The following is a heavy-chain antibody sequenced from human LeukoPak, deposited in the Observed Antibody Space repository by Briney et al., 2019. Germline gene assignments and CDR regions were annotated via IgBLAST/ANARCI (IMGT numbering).Heavy chain of an antibody. Sequence: GSLRLSCAASGFAFPAFDMHWVRQATGKGLEWVSLINRDGTKTYYADSVRGRFTISRDNSKDSLYLQMNSLRTEDTALYYCATWAFYHGLDVWGQGTTVTVSS. D-gene: IGHD1-26*01. J-gene: IGHJ6*02. CDR3: ATWAFYHGLDV. CDR1: GFAFPAFD. V-gene: IGHV3-43*02. CDR2: INRDGTKT.